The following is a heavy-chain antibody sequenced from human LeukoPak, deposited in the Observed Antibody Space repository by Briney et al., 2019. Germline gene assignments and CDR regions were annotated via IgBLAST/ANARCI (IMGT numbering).Heavy chain of an antibody. CDR1: GGSISSSSYY. J-gene: IGHJ4*02. D-gene: IGHD5-18*01. CDR3: ASLQDSYGYGGHY. Sequence: SETLSLTCTVSGGSISSSSYYWGWIRQPPGKGLEWIGSIYYSGSTYYNPSLKSRVTISVDTSKNQFSLKLSSVTAADTAVYYCASLQDSYGYGGHYWGQGTLVTVSS. V-gene: IGHV4-39*01. CDR2: IYYSGST.